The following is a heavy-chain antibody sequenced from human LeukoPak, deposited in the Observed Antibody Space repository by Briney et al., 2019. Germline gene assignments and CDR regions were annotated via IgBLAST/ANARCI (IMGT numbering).Heavy chain of an antibody. V-gene: IGHV3-30*18. CDR2: ISYDGSNK. CDR3: ANGYYYGSGSYYKEAFDI. J-gene: IGHJ3*02. Sequence: GRSLRLSCAASGLPFSNYGMHWVRQAPGKGLEWVVVISYDGSNKYYADSVKGRFTISRDNSKNTLYLQMNSLRAEDTAVYYCANGYYYGSGSYYKEAFDIWGQGTMVTVSS. CDR1: GLPFSNYG. D-gene: IGHD3-10*01.